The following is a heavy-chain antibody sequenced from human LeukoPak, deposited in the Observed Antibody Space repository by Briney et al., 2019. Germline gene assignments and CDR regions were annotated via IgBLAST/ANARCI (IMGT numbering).Heavy chain of an antibody. CDR1: GYTFTSYG. Sequence: GASVKVSCKASGYTFTSYGISWVRQAPGQGLEWMGWISAHNGNTNYAQKLQGRVTMTTDTSTSTAYMELRSLRSDDTAVYYCARDGAGTTEYYDFWSGYLYDYWGQGTLVTVSS. CDR2: ISAHNGNT. CDR3: ARDGAGTTEYYDFWSGYLYDY. J-gene: IGHJ4*02. D-gene: IGHD3-3*01. V-gene: IGHV1-18*01.